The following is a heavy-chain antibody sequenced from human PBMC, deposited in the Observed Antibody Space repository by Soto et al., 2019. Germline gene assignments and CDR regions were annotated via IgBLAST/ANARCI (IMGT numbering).Heavy chain of an antibody. CDR2: ISGGGGST. V-gene: IGHV3-23*01. J-gene: IGHJ4*02. D-gene: IGHD3-22*01. Sequence: EVQLLESGGGLVQPGGSLRLSCAASGFSFSSYAMSWVRQAPGKGLEWVSAISGGGGSTYHADSVKGRFTISRDNSKNTLYLQMNSLRAEDTGVYYWAKGSSGFRPYFFDYWGQGTLVTVSS. CDR3: AKGSSGFRPYFFDY. CDR1: GFSFSSYA.